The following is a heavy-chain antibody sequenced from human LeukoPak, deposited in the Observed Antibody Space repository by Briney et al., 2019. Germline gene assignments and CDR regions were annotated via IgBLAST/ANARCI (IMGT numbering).Heavy chain of an antibody. D-gene: IGHD6-13*01. CDR1: GFTFSISA. CDR2: ISGRGGST. CDR3: AKMCSWIDTCSPLSY. V-gene: IGHV3-23*01. J-gene: IGHJ4*02. Sequence: GGSLTLSCTTSGFTFSISAKSWARPPPGEGREWVSSISGRGGSTYYADSVKGRFTISRQNSKNTLSLQVKRLRAGHRIVFYCAKMCSWIDTCSPLSYWGQGTLVTVSS.